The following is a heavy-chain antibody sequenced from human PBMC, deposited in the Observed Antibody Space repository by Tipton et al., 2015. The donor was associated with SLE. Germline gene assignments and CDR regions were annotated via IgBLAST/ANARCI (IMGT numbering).Heavy chain of an antibody. CDR3: ARETSSLFDY. CDR2: IYTSGST. V-gene: IGHV4-4*07. D-gene: IGHD6-19*01. Sequence: TLSLTCAVYGGSFSGYYWSWIRQPPGKGLEWIGRIYTSGSTNYNPSLKRRVTMSVDTSKNQFSLKLSSVTAADTAVYYCARETSSLFDYWGQGTLVTVSS. J-gene: IGHJ4*02. CDR1: GGSFSGYY.